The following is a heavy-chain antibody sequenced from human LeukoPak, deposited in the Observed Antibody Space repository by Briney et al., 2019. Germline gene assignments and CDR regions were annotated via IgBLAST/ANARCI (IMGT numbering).Heavy chain of an antibody. Sequence: GASVKVSCKASGYTFTGYYMHWVRQAPGRGLEWMGLINPSGGSTRYAQKFQGRVTMTRDTSTSTVYMELSSLRSEDTAVYYCARDGGHVRFGESIAFHYWGQGTLVTVSS. CDR1: GYTFTGYY. V-gene: IGHV1-46*01. CDR3: ARDGGHVRFGESIAFHY. D-gene: IGHD3-10*01. J-gene: IGHJ4*02. CDR2: INPSGGST.